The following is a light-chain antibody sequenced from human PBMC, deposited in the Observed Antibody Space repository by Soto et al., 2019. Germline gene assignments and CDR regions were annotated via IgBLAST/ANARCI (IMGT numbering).Light chain of an antibody. CDR1: QTISTW. Sequence: DLQMTQSPSTLSASVGDRVTITCRASQTISTWLAWYQQKPGKAPKLLIYDASSLESGVPSRFSGSGSGTEFTLTISSLQPDDFATYYCQQCNSYSRTFGQGTRVEIK. J-gene: IGKJ1*01. V-gene: IGKV1-5*01. CDR3: QQCNSYSRT. CDR2: DAS.